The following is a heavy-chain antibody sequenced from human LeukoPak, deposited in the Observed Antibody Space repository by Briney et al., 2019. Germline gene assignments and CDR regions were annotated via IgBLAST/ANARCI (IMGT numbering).Heavy chain of an antibody. CDR3: AREVSEGFDF. V-gene: IGHV3-21*01. Sequence: GALRLSCTASGFTFSGYSMNWIRQTPGKGLEWVSSFGTRSASIYHAGSVKGRFAISRDNAKNLLYLQMNSLRAEDTALYYCAREVSEGFDFWGQGTLVTVSS. CDR1: GFTFSGYS. CDR2: FGTRSASI. D-gene: IGHD3-22*01. J-gene: IGHJ4*02.